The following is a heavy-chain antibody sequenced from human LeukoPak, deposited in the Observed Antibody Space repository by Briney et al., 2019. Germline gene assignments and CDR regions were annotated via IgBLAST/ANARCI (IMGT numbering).Heavy chain of an antibody. CDR3: AKNTIFGPTDY. J-gene: IGHJ4*02. CDR1: GGSISSSSYY. CDR2: IYYSGST. Sequence: PSETLSLTCTVSGGSISSSSYYWGWIRQPPGKGLEWIGSIYYSGSTYYNPSLKSRVTISVDTSKNQFSLKLSSVTAADTAVYYCAKNTIFGPTDYWGQGTLVTVSS. D-gene: IGHD3-3*01. V-gene: IGHV4-39*01.